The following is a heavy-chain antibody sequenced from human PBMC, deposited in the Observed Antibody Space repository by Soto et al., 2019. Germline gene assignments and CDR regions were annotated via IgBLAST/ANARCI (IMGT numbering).Heavy chain of an antibody. CDR2: ISGSGDKT. CDR3: AKGASHAPFEK. Sequence: VGSLRLSCAASGFAFNDFAMNWVRQAPGKGPEWLSTISGSGDKTFHSDSVKGRFNISRDNSNNKMFLQMNSLRAEDTAIYYCAKGASHAPFEKWGRGTLVTAPQ. V-gene: IGHV3-23*01. J-gene: IGHJ4*02. CDR1: GFAFNDFA.